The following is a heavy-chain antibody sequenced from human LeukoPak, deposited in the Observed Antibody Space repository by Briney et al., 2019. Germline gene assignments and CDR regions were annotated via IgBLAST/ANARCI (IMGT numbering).Heavy chain of an antibody. CDR1: GYTFTSYG. Sequence: ASVKVSCKASGYTFTSYGISWVRQAPGQGLEWMGWISAYNGNTNYAQKLQGRVTMTTDTSTSTAYMELRSLRSDDTAAYYCARVYCGGDCYGWFDPWGQGTLVTVSS. D-gene: IGHD2-21*02. V-gene: IGHV1-18*01. CDR2: ISAYNGNT. CDR3: ARVYCGGDCYGWFDP. J-gene: IGHJ5*02.